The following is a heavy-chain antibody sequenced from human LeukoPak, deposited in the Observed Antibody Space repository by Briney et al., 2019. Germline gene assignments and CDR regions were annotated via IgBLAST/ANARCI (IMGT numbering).Heavy chain of an antibody. D-gene: IGHD7-27*01. CDR1: GFSFSGYS. CDR2: ISSGSRTI. V-gene: IGHV3-48*01. Sequence: GGSPRLSCAASGFSFSGYSMNWVRQAPGRGLEWISYISSGSRTIFYADSVKGRFTISRDNAKNSLYLQMNSLRADDTAVYYCARESITGDRDFDYWGQGTLITVSS. J-gene: IGHJ4*02. CDR3: ARESITGDRDFDY.